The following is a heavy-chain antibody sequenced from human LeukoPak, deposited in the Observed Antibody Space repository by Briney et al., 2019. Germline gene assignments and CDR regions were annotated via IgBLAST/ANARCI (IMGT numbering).Heavy chain of an antibody. CDR3: ARGHAAARRRSFSFDY. J-gene: IGHJ4*02. V-gene: IGHV4-34*01. CDR1: GGSFSGYY. CDR2: INHSGST. Sequence: KASETLSLTCAVYGGSFSGYYWSWIRQPPGKGLEWLGEINHSGSTNYNPSLKSRVTISVDTSKNQFSLKLSSVTAADTAVYYCARGHAAARRRSFSFDYWGQGTLVTVSS. D-gene: IGHD6-6*01.